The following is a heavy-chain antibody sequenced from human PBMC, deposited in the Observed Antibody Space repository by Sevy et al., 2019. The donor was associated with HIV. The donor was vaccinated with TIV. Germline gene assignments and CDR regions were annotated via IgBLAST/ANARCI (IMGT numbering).Heavy chain of an antibody. D-gene: IGHD1-26*01. CDR2: IYSGGTT. V-gene: IGHV3-53*01. Sequence: GGSLRLSCTAPGFTVSTSYMTWVRQAPGKGLESVSVIYSGGTTYYADSVKGRFTISRDNSKNTLYLQMNSLRAEDTAVYYRARVWLNSGVFWGQGTLVTVSS. CDR3: ARVWLNSGVF. J-gene: IGHJ4*02. CDR1: GFTVSTSY.